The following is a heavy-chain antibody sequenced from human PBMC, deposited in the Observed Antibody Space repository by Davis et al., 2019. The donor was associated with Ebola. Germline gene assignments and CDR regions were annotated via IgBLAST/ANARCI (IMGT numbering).Heavy chain of an antibody. D-gene: IGHD1-14*01. CDR3: AREGAGTSFDP. CDR2: IKADGSTT. CDR1: GFTFSDYW. Sequence: HTGGSLRLSCAASGFTFSDYWMHWVRQAPGKGLVWVSHIKADGSTTSYADSVKGRFTISRDNAKNTLYLQMNSLRVEDTAVYFCAREGAGTSFDPWGHGTLVTVSS. J-gene: IGHJ5*02. V-gene: IGHV3-74*01.